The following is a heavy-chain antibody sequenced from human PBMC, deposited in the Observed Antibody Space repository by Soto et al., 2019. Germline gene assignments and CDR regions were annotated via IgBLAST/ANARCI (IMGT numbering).Heavy chain of an antibody. J-gene: IGHJ4*02. Sequence: QLQLQESGSGLVKPSQTLSLTCAVSGGSISSGGYSWSWIRQPPGKGLEWIGYIYHSGSTYYNPSLKSRVTISVDRSQNQFSLKLSSVTAADTAVYYCARVSTDYDSSGYYPYFDYWGQGTLVTVSS. V-gene: IGHV4-30-2*01. CDR3: ARVSTDYDSSGYYPYFDY. CDR1: GGSISSGGYS. D-gene: IGHD3-22*01. CDR2: IYHSGST.